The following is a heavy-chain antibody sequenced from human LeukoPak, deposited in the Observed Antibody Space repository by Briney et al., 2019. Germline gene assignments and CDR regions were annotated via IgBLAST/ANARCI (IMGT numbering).Heavy chain of an antibody. D-gene: IGHD1-20*01. V-gene: IGHV3-74*01. CDR3: ATYNWEYEADY. Sequence: GGSLRLSCAASGFTFDDYGMSWVRQAPGKGLVGVSRISPDGKDTSHADSVKGRFTISRDNAKNTLYLQMNSLRAEDTAVYYCATYNWEYEADYWGQGTLVTVSS. CDR2: ISPDGKDT. CDR1: GFTFDDYG. J-gene: IGHJ4*02.